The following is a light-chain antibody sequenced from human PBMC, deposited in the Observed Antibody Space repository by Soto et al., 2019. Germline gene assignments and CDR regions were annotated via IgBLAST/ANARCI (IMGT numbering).Light chain of an antibody. CDR1: QSVASN. CDR2: GAS. Sequence: IVMTQSPATLSVSPGERATLSCRASQSVASNLAWYQQRLGQAPRLLVYGASTRATGIPARFSGSGSGTEFTLTISIVQSEDFAVYYCQQYNKWPVFTFGPWTRVDIK. V-gene: IGKV3-15*01. J-gene: IGKJ3*01. CDR3: QQYNKWPVFT.